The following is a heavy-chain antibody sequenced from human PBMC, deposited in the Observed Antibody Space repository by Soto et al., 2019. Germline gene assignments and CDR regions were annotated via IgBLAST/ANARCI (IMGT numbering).Heavy chain of an antibody. CDR1: GGTFSSYA. CDR2: IIPIFGTA. CDR3: AIALMVYAIPAYWYFDL. Sequence: SVKVSCKASGGTFSSYAISWVRQAPGQGPEWMGGIIPIFGTANYAQKFQGRVTITADESTSTAYMELSSLRSEDTAVYYCAIALMVYAIPAYWYFDLWGRGTLVTVSS. V-gene: IGHV1-69*13. D-gene: IGHD2-8*01. J-gene: IGHJ2*01.